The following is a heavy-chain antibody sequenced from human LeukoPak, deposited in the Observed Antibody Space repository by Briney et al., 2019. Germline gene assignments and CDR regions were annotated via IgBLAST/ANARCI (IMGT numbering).Heavy chain of an antibody. CDR3: ARGRGSPYGDYGPVDY. J-gene: IGHJ4*02. Sequence: SVKVSCKASGGTFSSYAISWVRQAPGQGLEWMGGIIPIFGTANYAQKFQGRVTITADKSTSTAYMELSSLRSEDTAVYYCARGRGSPYGDYGPVDYWGQGTLVTVSS. CDR2: IIPIFGTA. V-gene: IGHV1-69*06. CDR1: GGTFSSYA. D-gene: IGHD4-17*01.